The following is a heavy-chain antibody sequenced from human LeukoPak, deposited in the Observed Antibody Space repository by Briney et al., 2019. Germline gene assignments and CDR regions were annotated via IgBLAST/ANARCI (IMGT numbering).Heavy chain of an antibody. Sequence: GGSLRLSCAASGFTFSSYAMSWVRQAPGKGLGWVSAISGSGGSTYYADSVKGRFTISRDNSKNTLYLQMNSLRAEDTAVYYCAKSDDSSGYYYVLAYWGQGTLVTVSS. CDR3: AKSDDSSGYYYVLAY. J-gene: IGHJ4*02. CDR1: GFTFSSYA. V-gene: IGHV3-23*01. D-gene: IGHD3-22*01. CDR2: ISGSGGST.